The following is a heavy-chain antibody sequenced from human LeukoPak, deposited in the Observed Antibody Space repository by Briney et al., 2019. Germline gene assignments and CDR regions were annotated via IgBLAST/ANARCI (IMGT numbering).Heavy chain of an antibody. J-gene: IGHJ4*02. V-gene: IGHV3-11*01. CDR1: GFTFSDYY. Sequence: PGGSLRLSCAASGFTFSDYYMSWIRQAPGKGLEWVSYISSSGSTIYYADSVKGRFTISRDNAKNSLYLQMNSLRAEDTAVYYCAKGPYSSGWYSYYFDYWGQGTLVTVSS. D-gene: IGHD6-19*01. CDR2: ISSSGSTI. CDR3: AKGPYSSGWYSYYFDY.